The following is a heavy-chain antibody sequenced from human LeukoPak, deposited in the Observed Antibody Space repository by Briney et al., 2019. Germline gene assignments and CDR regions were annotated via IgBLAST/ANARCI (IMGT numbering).Heavy chain of an antibody. Sequence: GGSLRLSCAASGFTFGNYWMSWVRQAPGKGLEWVANIKQDGSDKYHVDSVTGRFTISRDNAKNSLYLEMNSLRAEDTAVYYCARDFVYSSGWYLEAFDIWGQGTMVTVSS. CDR2: IKQDGSDK. CDR3: ARDFVYSSGWYLEAFDI. J-gene: IGHJ3*02. CDR1: GFTFGNYW. V-gene: IGHV3-7*01. D-gene: IGHD6-19*01.